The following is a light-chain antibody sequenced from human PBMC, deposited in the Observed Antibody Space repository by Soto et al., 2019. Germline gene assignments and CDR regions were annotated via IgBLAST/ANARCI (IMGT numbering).Light chain of an antibody. CDR3: QQYDNLPRT. CDR1: QDISNY. V-gene: IGKV1-33*01. CDR2: DAS. Sequence: DIQMTQSPSSLSASVGDRVTITCQASQDISNYLNWYQQKPGKAPELLIYDASNLETGVPSRFSGSGSGTDFTFTISSLQPEDIATYYCQQYDNLPRTFGGGTKVEIK. J-gene: IGKJ4*01.